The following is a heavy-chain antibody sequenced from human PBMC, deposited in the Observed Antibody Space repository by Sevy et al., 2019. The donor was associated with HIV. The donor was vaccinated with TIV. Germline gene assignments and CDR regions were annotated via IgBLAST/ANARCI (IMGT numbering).Heavy chain of an antibody. J-gene: IGHJ3*02. Sequence: SETLSLTCTVSGGSISSGDYYWSWNRQPPGKGLEWIRYIYYSGSTYYNPSLKSRVTISVDTSKNQFSLKLSSVTAADTAVYYCARDRTGDSSGYAHRAFDIWGQGTMVTVSS. CDR3: ARDRTGDSSGYAHRAFDI. CDR2: IYYSGST. D-gene: IGHD3-22*01. V-gene: IGHV4-30-4*01. CDR1: GGSISSGDYY.